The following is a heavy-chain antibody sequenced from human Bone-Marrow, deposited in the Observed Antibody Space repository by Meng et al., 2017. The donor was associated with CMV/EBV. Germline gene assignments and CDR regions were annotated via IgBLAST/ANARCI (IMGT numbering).Heavy chain of an antibody. Sequence: GGSPRLSCAASGFTFSSYAMHWVRQAPGKGLEWVAVISYDGSNKYYADSVKGRFTISRDNSKNTLYLQMNSLRAEDTAVYYCARSPSIDCGGDCYSDYWGQGTLVTVSS. V-gene: IGHV3-30-3*01. J-gene: IGHJ4*02. CDR1: GFTFSSYA. CDR3: ARSPSIDCGGDCYSDY. CDR2: ISYDGSNK. D-gene: IGHD2-21*01.